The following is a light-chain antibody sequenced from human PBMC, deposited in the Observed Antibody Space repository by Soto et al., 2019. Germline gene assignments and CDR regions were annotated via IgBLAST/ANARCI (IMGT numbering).Light chain of an antibody. Sequence: LAVSLGDRASINCKSSQTVLYSPTNNNYLAWYQQKPGQPPKLLIYWASTRESGVPDRFSGSGSGTEFTLTFCILEAEGIGVYSRQQEIMLSTFCQGT. CDR1: QTVLYSPTNNNY. V-gene: IGKV4-1*01. CDR3: QQEIMLST. CDR2: WAS. J-gene: IGKJ1*01.